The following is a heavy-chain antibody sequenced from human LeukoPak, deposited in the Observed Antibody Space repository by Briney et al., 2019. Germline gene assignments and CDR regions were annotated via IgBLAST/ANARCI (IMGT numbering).Heavy chain of an antibody. CDR1: GGSFSGYY. Sequence: SETLSLTCAVYGGSFSGYYWSWIRQPPGKGLEWIGEINHSGSTSYNPSLRSRVTISLDTSKNQFSLKLSSLTAADTAVYYCASSFAVVPAALRLAFDIWGQGTLVTVSS. J-gene: IGHJ3*02. CDR2: INHSGST. D-gene: IGHD2-2*01. V-gene: IGHV4-34*09. CDR3: ASSFAVVPAALRLAFDI.